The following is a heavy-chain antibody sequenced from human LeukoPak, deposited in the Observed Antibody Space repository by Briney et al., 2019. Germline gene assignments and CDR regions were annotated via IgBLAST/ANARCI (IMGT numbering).Heavy chain of an antibody. CDR2: IYHSGST. D-gene: IGHD2-2*01. V-gene: IGHV4-59*08. CDR3: ARHPTYQYCSSTSCQRAPFDY. CDR1: GGSISSYY. Sequence: TSETLSLTCTVSGGSISSYYWSWIRQPPGKGLEWIGSIYHSGSTYYNPSLKSRVTISVDTSKNQFSLKLSSVTAADTAVYYCARHPTYQYCSSTSCQRAPFDYWGQGTLVTVSS. J-gene: IGHJ4*02.